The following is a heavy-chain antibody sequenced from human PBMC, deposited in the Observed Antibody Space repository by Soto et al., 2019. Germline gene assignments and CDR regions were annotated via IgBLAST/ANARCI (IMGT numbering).Heavy chain of an antibody. V-gene: IGHV4-4*02. Sequence: SETLSLTCAVSGGSISSSNWWSWVRQPPGKGLEWIGEIYHSGSTNYNPSLKSRVTISVDKSKNQFSLKLSSVTAADTAVYYCARDPARRYYDILTGSAYGMDVWGQGTTVTVSS. CDR2: IYHSGST. D-gene: IGHD3-9*01. J-gene: IGHJ6*02. CDR3: ARDPARRYYDILTGSAYGMDV. CDR1: GGSISSSNW.